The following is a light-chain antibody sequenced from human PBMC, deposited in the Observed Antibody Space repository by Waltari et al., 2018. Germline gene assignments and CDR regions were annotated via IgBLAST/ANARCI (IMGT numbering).Light chain of an antibody. CDR1: HDIDRY. CDR2: DAT. Sequence: DIEMTQSPSFLSASVGDRVTITCRASHDIDRYVTWYHVVPGTAPRFLVFDATTLYTGDPSRFTARRSGTDYIFTINSLQPEDIGTYYCQQYDSLPLTFGGGTKVEVK. CDR3: QQYDSLPLT. V-gene: IGKV1-33*01. J-gene: IGKJ4*01.